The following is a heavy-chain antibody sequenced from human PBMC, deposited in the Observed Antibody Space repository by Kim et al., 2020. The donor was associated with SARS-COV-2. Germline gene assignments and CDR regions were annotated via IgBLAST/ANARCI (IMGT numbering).Heavy chain of an antibody. D-gene: IGHD1-26*01. Sequence: DSTNYADTVKGRFTISRDNSKNTLVLHMDSRRAEDTAVYYCARRSGSFSDWGQGTLVTVSS. CDR2: DST. J-gene: IGHJ4*02. V-gene: IGHV3-23*01. CDR3: ARRSGSFSD.